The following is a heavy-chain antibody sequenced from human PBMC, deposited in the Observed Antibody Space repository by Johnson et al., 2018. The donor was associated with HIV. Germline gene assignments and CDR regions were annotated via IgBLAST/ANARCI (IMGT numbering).Heavy chain of an antibody. J-gene: IGHJ3*02. D-gene: IGHD5-18*01. Sequence: VQLVESGGGLIQPGGSLRISCAASGFTVSSNYMSWVRQAPGKGLEWVAVIYSGGSTDYADSVTGRFTISSDNSKNTLYLQSNRLRAEDTAVYYCAKVDTAMVNAFDIWGQGSMFTVSS. V-gene: IGHV3-66*01. CDR1: GFTVSSNY. CDR2: IYSGGST. CDR3: AKVDTAMVNAFDI.